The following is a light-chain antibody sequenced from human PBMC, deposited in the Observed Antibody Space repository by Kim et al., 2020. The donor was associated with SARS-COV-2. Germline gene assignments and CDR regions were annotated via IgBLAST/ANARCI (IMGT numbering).Light chain of an antibody. CDR1: SGSIASNY. J-gene: IGLJ2*01. V-gene: IGLV6-57*01. CDR3: QSYDSSNQV. Sequence: GKTVTISCTRSSGSIASNYVQWYQQRPGSSPTTVIYEDNQRPSGVPDRFSGSIDSSSNSASLTISGLKTEDEADYYCQSYDSSNQVIGGGTQLTVL. CDR2: EDN.